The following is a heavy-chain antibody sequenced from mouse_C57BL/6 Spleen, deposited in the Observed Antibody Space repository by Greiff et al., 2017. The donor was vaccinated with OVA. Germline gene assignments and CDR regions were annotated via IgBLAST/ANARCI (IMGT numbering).Heavy chain of an antibody. Sequence: VHVKQSGPELVKPGASVKISCKASGYSFTDYNMNWVKQSNGKSLEWIGVINPNYGTTSYNQKFKGKATLTVDQSSSTAYMQLNSLTSEDSAVYYCASGGNYGVYAMVYWGQGTSVTVSS. CDR1: GYSFTDYN. D-gene: IGHD2-1*01. CDR3: ASGGNYGVYAMVY. J-gene: IGHJ4*01. V-gene: IGHV1-39*01. CDR2: INPNYGTT.